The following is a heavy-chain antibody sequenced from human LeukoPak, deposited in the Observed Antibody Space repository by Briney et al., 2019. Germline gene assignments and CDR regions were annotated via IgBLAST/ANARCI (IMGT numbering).Heavy chain of an antibody. CDR1: GGSISSSSYY. D-gene: IGHD3-10*01. Sequence: SETLSLTCTVSGGSISSSSYYWGWIRQPPGKGLEWIGYIYYSGSTYYNPSLKSRVTISVDTSKNQFSLKLSSVTAADTAVYYCASGTYYGSGSYDYWGQGTLVTVSS. J-gene: IGHJ4*02. CDR2: IYYSGST. V-gene: IGHV4-30-4*08. CDR3: ASGTYYGSGSYDY.